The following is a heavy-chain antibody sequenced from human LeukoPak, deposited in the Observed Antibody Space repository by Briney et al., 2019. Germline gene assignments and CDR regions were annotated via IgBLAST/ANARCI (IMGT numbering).Heavy chain of an antibody. J-gene: IGHJ4*02. CDR1: GGSISSYP. CDR3: AGHHPRNTVDF. D-gene: IGHD2-8*02. V-gene: IGHV4-59*08. Sequence: SETLSLTCTVSGGSISSYPWRWIWQPPRKGLEWIGYISYIGFTNYNPSLKSRVAISLDTAKNQFSLKLTSVTAADTAVYYCAGHHPRNTVDFWGQGTLVTVSS. CDR2: ISYIGFT.